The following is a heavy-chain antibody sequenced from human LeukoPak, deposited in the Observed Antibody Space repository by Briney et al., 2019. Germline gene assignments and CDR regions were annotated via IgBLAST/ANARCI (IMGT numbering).Heavy chain of an antibody. CDR1: GYTFTGYY. CDR3: ARETGSSGNYFDY. V-gene: IGHV1-2*06. J-gene: IGHJ4*02. CDR2: INSNSGGT. Sequence: ASVKVSCKASGYTFTGYYMHWVRQAPGQGLEWMGRINSNSGGTNYAQKFQGRVTLTRDTSISTAYMELSRLRSDDTAVYYCARETGSSGNYFDYWGQRTLVTVSS. D-gene: IGHD3-10*01.